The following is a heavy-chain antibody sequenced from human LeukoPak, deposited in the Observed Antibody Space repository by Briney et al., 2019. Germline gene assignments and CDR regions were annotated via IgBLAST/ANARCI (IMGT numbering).Heavy chain of an antibody. CDR3: ARVDDFWSGYYHAFDI. CDR2: IYYSGST. V-gene: IGHV4-30-4*08. J-gene: IGHJ3*02. CDR1: GGSVSSGDYY. Sequence: SETLSLTCTVSGGSVSSGDYYWSWIRQPPGKGLEWIGYIYYSGSTYYNPSLKSRVTISVDTSKNQFSLKLSSVTAADTAVYYCARVDDFWSGYYHAFDIWGQGTMVTVSS. D-gene: IGHD3-3*01.